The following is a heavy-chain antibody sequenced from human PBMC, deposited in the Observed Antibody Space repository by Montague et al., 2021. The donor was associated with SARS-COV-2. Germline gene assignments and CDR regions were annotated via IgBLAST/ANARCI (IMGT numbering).Heavy chain of an antibody. CDR2: IYYSGST. CDR3: AGAAGIVPGGCSGGSYYSFPNWFDP. Sequence: SETLSLTCTVSGGSISSSSYYWGWIRQPPGKGLEWIGSIYYSGSTYYNPSLKSRVTISVDTSKNQFSLKLSSVTAADTAVYYCAGAAGIVPGGCSGGSYYSFPNWFDPWGQGTLVTVSS. CDR1: GGSISSSSYY. J-gene: IGHJ5*02. D-gene: IGHD2-15*01. V-gene: IGHV4-39*01.